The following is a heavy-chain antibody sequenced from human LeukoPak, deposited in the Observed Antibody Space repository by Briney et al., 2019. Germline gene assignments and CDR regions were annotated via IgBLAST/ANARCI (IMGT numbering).Heavy chain of an antibody. D-gene: IGHD5-12*01. J-gene: IGHJ4*02. CDR1: GGTFSSYA. Sequence: GASVKVSCKASGGTFSSYAISWVRQALGQGLEWMGRIIPILGIANYAQKFQGRVTITADKSTSTAYMELSSLRSEDTAVYYCARDWWLRKRQYDYWGQGTLVTVSS. CDR2: IIPILGIA. CDR3: ARDWWLRKRQYDY. V-gene: IGHV1-69*04.